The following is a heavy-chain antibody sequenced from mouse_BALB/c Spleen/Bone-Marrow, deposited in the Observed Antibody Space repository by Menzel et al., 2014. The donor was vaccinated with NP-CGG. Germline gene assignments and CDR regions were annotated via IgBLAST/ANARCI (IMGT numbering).Heavy chain of an antibody. D-gene: IGHD2-4*01. J-gene: IGHJ4*01. CDR2: INPSNGGT. Sequence: VQLQQSGAELVKPGASVKLSCKASGYTFTSYYMYWVKQRPGQGLEWIGEINPSNGGTNFNEKFKSKATLTVDKSSSTAYMQPSSLTSEDSAVYYCTRSRYDYDNAMDCWGQGTSVTVSS. V-gene: IGHV1S81*02. CDR3: TRSRYDYDNAMDC. CDR1: GYTFTSYY.